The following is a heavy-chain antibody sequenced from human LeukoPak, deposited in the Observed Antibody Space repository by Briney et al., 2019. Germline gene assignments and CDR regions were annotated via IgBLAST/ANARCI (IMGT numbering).Heavy chain of an antibody. CDR3: AKDSAAAADTSDY. D-gene: IGHD6-13*01. CDR1: EFSVGSNY. CDR2: IYSGGST. J-gene: IGHJ4*02. Sequence: PGGSLRLSCAASEFSVGSNYMTWVRQAPGKGLEWVSLIYSGGSTYYADSVKGRFTISRDNSKNTLYLQMNSLRAEDTAVYYCAKDSAAAADTSDYWGQGTLVTVSS. V-gene: IGHV3-66*01.